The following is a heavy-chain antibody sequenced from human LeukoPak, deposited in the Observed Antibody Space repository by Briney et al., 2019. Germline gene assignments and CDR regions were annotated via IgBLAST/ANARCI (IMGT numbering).Heavy chain of an antibody. Sequence: GGSLRLSCAASGFTFSSYAMHWVRPAPGKGLEWVAVISYEGSNKYYADSVKGRFTISRDNSKNTLYLQMNSLRAEDTAAYYCARERGGIAVPPAKYWGQGTLVTVSS. V-gene: IGHV3-30*04. CDR3: ARERGGIAVPPAKY. CDR1: GFTFSSYA. CDR2: ISYEGSNK. D-gene: IGHD6-19*01. J-gene: IGHJ4*02.